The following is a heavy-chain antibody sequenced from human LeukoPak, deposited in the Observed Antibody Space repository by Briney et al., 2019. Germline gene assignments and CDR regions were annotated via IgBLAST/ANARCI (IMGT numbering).Heavy chain of an antibody. CDR1: GCTFSSYA. J-gene: IGHJ6*02. D-gene: IGHD3-10*01. Sequence: GGSLRLSCAASGCTFSSYAMSWVRQAPGKGLEWVSFTHSDGSTYYADSVKGRFTISRDNSRNTLYLQMNSLRADDTAVHYCARHHVVVTLTPVRGVKRAVAYYYGMYVWGQGTTVTVSS. CDR3: ARHHVVVTLTPVRGVKRAVAYYYGMYV. V-gene: IGHV3-23*01. CDR2: THSDGST.